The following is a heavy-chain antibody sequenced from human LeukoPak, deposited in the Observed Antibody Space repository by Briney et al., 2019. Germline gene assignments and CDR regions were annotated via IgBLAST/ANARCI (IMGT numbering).Heavy chain of an antibody. V-gene: IGHV3-33*01. D-gene: IGHD3-22*01. CDR2: IWYDGSNK. CDR1: GFTFSSYG. Sequence: GGSLRLSCAASGFTFSSYGMHCVRQAPGKGLEWVAVIWYDGSNKYYADSVKGRFTISRDNSKNTLYLQMNSLRAEDTAVYYCARDPSSSGYYYDSSGYPPDYWGQGTLVTVSS. CDR3: ARDPSSSGYYYDSSGYPPDY. J-gene: IGHJ4*02.